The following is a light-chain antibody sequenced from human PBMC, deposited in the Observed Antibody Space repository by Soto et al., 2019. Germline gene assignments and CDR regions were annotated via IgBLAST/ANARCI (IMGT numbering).Light chain of an antibody. J-gene: IGKJ1*01. V-gene: IGKV3-15*01. Sequence: EIVMTQSPSTLSVSPGERATLSCRSSQSVGSNLAWFQQKPGQAPRLLIYRASTRATGIPARFSGSGSGTDFTLTISRLEHEDVAVYYCQQYGSSTGTFGQGTKVDIK. CDR1: QSVGSN. CDR2: RAS. CDR3: QQYGSSTGT.